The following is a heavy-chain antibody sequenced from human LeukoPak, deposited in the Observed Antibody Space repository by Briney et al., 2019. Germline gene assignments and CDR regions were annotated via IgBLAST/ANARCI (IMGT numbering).Heavy chain of an antibody. J-gene: IGHJ4*02. CDR2: VSWNSGSI. V-gene: IGHV3-9*01. CDR3: AKVVREGDYFDY. Sequence: PGRSLRLSCAASGFTFDDYAMPWVRQAPGEGLEWVSGVSWNSGSIGYADSVKGRFTISRDNAKNSLYLQMNSLRAEDTALYYCAKVVREGDYFDYWGQGTLVTVSS. D-gene: IGHD1-26*01. CDR1: GFTFDDYA.